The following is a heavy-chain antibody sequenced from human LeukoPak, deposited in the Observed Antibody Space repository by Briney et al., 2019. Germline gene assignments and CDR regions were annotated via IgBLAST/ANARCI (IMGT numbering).Heavy chain of an antibody. Sequence: SETLSLTCTVSGGSINSANYYWGWLRQPPGKGLEWIGSIYYSETTYDNPSLKSRVTISIETSKNQFSLKLSSVTASDTAVYYCARQRADYYYYYVDVWGKGSTVAVS. V-gene: IGHV4-39*01. CDR1: GGSINSANYY. CDR3: ARQRADYYYYYVDV. J-gene: IGHJ6*03. CDR2: IYYSETT.